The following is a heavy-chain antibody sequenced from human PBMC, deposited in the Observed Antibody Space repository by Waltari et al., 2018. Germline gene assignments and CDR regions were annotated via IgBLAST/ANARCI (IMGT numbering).Heavy chain of an antibody. D-gene: IGHD6-19*01. CDR1: GFTFSGST. Sequence: EVQVVESGGGLVQPGGSLKLSCATSGFTFSGSTIHWVRQTSGKGREWVGRIRRQPYNYATAYAASVIGRFTISRDDSRNTAYLQMNSLMTEDTAVYYCTAGAVTGTDFWGQGTLVTVSS. J-gene: IGHJ4*02. CDR3: TAGAVTGTDF. CDR2: IRRQPYNYAT. V-gene: IGHV3-73*01.